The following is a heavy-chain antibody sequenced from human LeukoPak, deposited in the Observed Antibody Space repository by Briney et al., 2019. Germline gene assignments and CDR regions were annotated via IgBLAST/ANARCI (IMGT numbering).Heavy chain of an antibody. Sequence: GASVKVSCKASGYTFTSYDINWVRQATGQGLEWMGWMNPNSGNTGYAQKFQGRVTMTRNTPISTAYMELSSLRSEDTAVYYCARGRKNDFWSGYYPYYFDYWGQGTLVTVSS. V-gene: IGHV1-8*01. CDR3: ARGRKNDFWSGYYPYYFDY. D-gene: IGHD3-3*01. J-gene: IGHJ4*02. CDR2: MNPNSGNT. CDR1: GYTFTSYD.